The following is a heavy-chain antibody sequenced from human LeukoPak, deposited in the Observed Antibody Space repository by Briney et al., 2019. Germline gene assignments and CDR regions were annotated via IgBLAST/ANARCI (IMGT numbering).Heavy chain of an antibody. CDR1: GFTFDDYA. J-gene: IGHJ4*02. CDR2: ISWNSGSI. D-gene: IGHD6-19*01. V-gene: IGHV3-9*01. CDR3: AKGGHIAVAGLPDY. Sequence: PGRSLRLSCAASGFTFDDYAMHWVRQAPGKGLEWVSGISWNSGSIGYADSVKGRFTISRDNAKNSLYLQMNSLRAEDTALYYCAKGGHIAVAGLPDYWGQGTLVTVSS.